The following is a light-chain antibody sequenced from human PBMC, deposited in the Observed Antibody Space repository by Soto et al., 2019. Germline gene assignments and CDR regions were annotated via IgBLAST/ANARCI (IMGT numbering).Light chain of an antibody. CDR1: QAISNS. CDR3: QKYNSAPWT. V-gene: IGKV1-27*01. CDR2: SAS. Sequence: IQMTQSPSSLSASVGDRVTITCRASQAISNSLAWYQQQPGKIPKLLMYSASTLQSGVPSRFSGSGSGTDFTLTISSLQPEDVATYYCQKYNSAPWTFGQGTTVEIK. J-gene: IGKJ1*01.